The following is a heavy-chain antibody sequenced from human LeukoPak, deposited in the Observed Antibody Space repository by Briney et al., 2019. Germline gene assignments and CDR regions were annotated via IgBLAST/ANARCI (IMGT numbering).Heavy chain of an antibody. CDR1: GFTFSSYS. V-gene: IGHV3-21*01. CDR3: ASIGGSLGMDV. J-gene: IGHJ6*02. Sequence: GGSLRLFCAASGFTFSSYSMNWVRQAPGKGLEWVSSISSSSRYIYYADSVKGRFTISRDNAKNSLYLQMNSLRAEDTAVYYCASIGGSLGMDVWGQGTTVTVSS. CDR2: ISSSSRYI. D-gene: IGHD3-16*01.